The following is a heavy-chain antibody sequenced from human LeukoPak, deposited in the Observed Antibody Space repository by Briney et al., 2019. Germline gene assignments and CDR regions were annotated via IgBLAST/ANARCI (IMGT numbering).Heavy chain of an antibody. V-gene: IGHV1-18*01. Sequence: ASVKVSCKASGYAFTSYGISWVRQAPGQGLEWMGWISAYNGNTNYVQNLQGRVTMTTDTSTSTAYMELRSLRSDGTAVYYCARESEVVLMVYAIDVLDYWGQGTLVTVSS. CDR2: ISAYNGNT. CDR3: ARESEVVLMVYAIDVLDY. J-gene: IGHJ4*02. CDR1: GYAFTSYG. D-gene: IGHD2-8*01.